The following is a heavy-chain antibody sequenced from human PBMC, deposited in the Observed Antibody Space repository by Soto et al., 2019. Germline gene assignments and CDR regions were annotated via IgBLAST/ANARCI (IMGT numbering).Heavy chain of an antibody. V-gene: IGHV1-58*01. CDR2: IVVGSGNT. J-gene: IGHJ4*02. CDR3: AADGPYDSSGYFLDY. D-gene: IGHD3-22*01. CDR1: GLSFTSSA. Sequence: SVKLSCKASGLSFTSSAVERVRQARGQRLEWIGWIVVGSGNTNYAQKFQERVTITRDMSTSTAYMELSSLRSEDTAVYYCAADGPYDSSGYFLDYWGQGTLVTVSS.